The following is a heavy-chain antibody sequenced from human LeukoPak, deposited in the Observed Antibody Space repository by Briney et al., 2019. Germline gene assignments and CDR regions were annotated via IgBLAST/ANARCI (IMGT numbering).Heavy chain of an antibody. D-gene: IGHD3-22*01. CDR1: GFTFSSNY. V-gene: IGHV3-23*01. CDR2: ITDSGEST. CDR3: AKGRDSSGRSSDS. J-gene: IGHJ4*02. Sequence: GGSLRLSCAASGFTFSSNYMSWVRQPPGKGLEWVASITDSGESTFYAASVKGRFTISRDNSKNTLFLQMNSLRAEDTALFYCAKGRDSSGRSSDSGGQGTLVTVSS.